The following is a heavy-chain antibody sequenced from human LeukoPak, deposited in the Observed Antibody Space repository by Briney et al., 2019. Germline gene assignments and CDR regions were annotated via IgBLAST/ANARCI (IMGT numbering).Heavy chain of an antibody. CDR1: GFTFSSYE. Sequence: GGSLRLSCAASGFTFSSYEMNWVRQAPGRGLEWVSYISISGSTMYYADSVKGRFTISRDNAKNSLYLQMNSLRAEDTAVYYCARTYSGSYWYFDLWGRGTLVTVSS. V-gene: IGHV3-48*03. CDR2: ISISGSTM. CDR3: ARTYSGSYWYFDL. J-gene: IGHJ2*01. D-gene: IGHD3-10*01.